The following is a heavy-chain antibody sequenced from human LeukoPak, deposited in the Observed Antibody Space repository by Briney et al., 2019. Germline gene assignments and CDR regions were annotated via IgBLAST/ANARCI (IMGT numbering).Heavy chain of an antibody. Sequence: GGSLRLSCAASGFSVGSNYMSWVRQAPGKGLEWVSVIYSGGSTYFADSVKGRFTISRDTSRTTLYRQRNSLRAEDRAVYYCARSYSSSWYDSWGQGTLVTVSS. CDR1: GFSVGSNY. D-gene: IGHD6-13*01. CDR3: ARSYSSSWYDS. J-gene: IGHJ4*02. V-gene: IGHV3-53*01. CDR2: IYSGGST.